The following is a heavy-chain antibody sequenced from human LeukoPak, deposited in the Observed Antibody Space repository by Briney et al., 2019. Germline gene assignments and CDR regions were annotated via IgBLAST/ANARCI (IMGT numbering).Heavy chain of an antibody. D-gene: IGHD5-18*01. Sequence: GGSLRLSCAASGFTFSSYGMHWARQAPGKGLEWVAVISYDGSNKYYADSVKGRFTISRDNSKNTLYLQMNNLRAEDTAVYYCAKPLRGYSYGYFDYWGQGTLVTVSS. CDR2: ISYDGSNK. CDR3: AKPLRGYSYGYFDY. V-gene: IGHV3-30*18. J-gene: IGHJ4*02. CDR1: GFTFSSYG.